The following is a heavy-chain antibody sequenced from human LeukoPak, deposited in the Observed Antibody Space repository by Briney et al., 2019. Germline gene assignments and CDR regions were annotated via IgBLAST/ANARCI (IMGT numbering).Heavy chain of an antibody. J-gene: IGHJ5*02. CDR1: GYTFTSYG. D-gene: IGHD3-10*01. CDR3: ARAGTTVRTVTGTMVHWFDP. V-gene: IGHV1-18*01. Sequence: ASVKVSCKASGYTFTSYGISWVRQAPGQGLEWMGWISAYNYNTNYAQSLQGRVTMTTDTSTSTAYMELQSLRSDDTAVYYCARAGTTVRTVTGTMVHWFDPWGQGTLVTVSS. CDR2: ISAYNYNT.